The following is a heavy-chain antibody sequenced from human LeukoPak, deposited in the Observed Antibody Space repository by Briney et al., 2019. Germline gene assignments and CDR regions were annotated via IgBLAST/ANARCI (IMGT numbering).Heavy chain of an antibody. V-gene: IGHV4-59*01. CDR3: ARARPAIVVVTTLHAFDI. Sequence: SETLSLACTVSGGSISSYYWSWIRQPPGKGLEWIAYIYYSGSTNYNPSLKSRVTISVDTSKNQFSLKLSPVTAADTAVYYCARARPAIVVVTTLHAFDIWGQGTMVTVSS. CDR2: IYYSGST. J-gene: IGHJ3*02. D-gene: IGHD3-22*01. CDR1: GGSISSYY.